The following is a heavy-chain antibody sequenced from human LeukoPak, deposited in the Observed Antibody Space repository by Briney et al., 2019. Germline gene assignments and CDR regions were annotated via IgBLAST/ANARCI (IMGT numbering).Heavy chain of an antibody. Sequence: SETLSLTCTVSGGSISSYYWSWIRQPPGKGLEWIGNIYYSGSTNYNPSLRSRVTISLDTSKNQFSLKLTSVSAADTAVYYCARGAGRWLHGDYWGQGTLVTVSS. CDR1: GGSISSYY. V-gene: IGHV4-59*01. CDR3: ARGAGRWLHGDY. D-gene: IGHD5-24*01. J-gene: IGHJ4*02. CDR2: IYYSGST.